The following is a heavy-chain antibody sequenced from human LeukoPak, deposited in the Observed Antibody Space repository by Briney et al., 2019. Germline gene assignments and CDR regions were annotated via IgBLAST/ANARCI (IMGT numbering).Heavy chain of an antibody. D-gene: IGHD3-3*01. CDR3: ARRNSDFWSGYPSWFDP. J-gene: IGHJ5*02. CDR1: GGSISSGGYY. V-gene: IGHV4-30-2*01. Sequence: SETLSLTCTVSGGSISSGGYYWSWIRQPPGKGLEWIGYIYHSGSTYYNPSLKSRVTISVDRSKNQFSLKLSSVTAADTAVYYCARRNSDFWSGYPSWFDPWGQGTLVTVSS. CDR2: IYHSGST.